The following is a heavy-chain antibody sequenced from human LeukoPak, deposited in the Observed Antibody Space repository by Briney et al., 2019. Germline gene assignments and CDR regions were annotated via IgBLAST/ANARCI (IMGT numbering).Heavy chain of an antibody. D-gene: IGHD2-2*02. CDR1: GYSISSGYY. CDR3: ARGRRDLCSSTSCYTYWFDP. CDR2: IYHSGST. Sequence: SETLSLTCTVSGYSISSGYYWGWIRQPPGKGLEWIGSIYHSGSTYYNPSLKSRVTISVDTSKNQFSLKLSFVTAADTAVYYCARGRRDLCSSTSCYTYWFDPWGQGTLVTVSS. J-gene: IGHJ5*02. V-gene: IGHV4-38-2*02.